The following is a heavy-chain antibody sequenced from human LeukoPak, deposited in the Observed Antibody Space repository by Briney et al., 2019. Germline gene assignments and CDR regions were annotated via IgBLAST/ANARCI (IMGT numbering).Heavy chain of an antibody. Sequence: GGSLRLSCAASGFTFSSYTMSWVRQAPGKGLEWVAVISYDGSNKYYADSVKGRFTISRDNSKNTLYLQMNSLRAEDTAVYYCANDVIRMGGYRYFDYWGQGTLVTVSS. D-gene: IGHD3-16*02. CDR2: ISYDGSNK. V-gene: IGHV3-30*01. J-gene: IGHJ4*02. CDR1: GFTFSSYT. CDR3: ANDVIRMGGYRYFDY.